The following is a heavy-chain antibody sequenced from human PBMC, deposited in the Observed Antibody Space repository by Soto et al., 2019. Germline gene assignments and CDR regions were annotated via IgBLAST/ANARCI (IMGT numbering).Heavy chain of an antibody. Sequence: SETLSLTCTVSGGSISSYYWSWIRQPPGKGLEWIGYIYYSGSTNYNPSLKSRVTISVDTSKNQFSLKLSSVTAADTAVYYCARLEEDIVVVPAANVYWFDPWGQGTLVTVSS. V-gene: IGHV4-59*08. CDR2: IYYSGST. CDR1: GGSISSYY. D-gene: IGHD2-2*01. CDR3: ARLEEDIVVVPAANVYWFDP. J-gene: IGHJ5*02.